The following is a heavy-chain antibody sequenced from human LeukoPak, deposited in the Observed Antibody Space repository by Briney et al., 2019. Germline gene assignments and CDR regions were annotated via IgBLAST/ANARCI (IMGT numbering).Heavy chain of an antibody. Sequence: GGSLRLSCAASGFTFSGYWMTWVRQAPGKGLEWVANIKQDGSEQYYVDSVKGRFTISRDNAKNSLYLQMNSLRAEDTALYYCARALWFGGAFFDFWGQGALVTVSS. CDR2: IKQDGSEQ. J-gene: IGHJ4*02. D-gene: IGHD3-10*01. V-gene: IGHV3-7*01. CDR1: GFTFSGYW. CDR3: ARALWFGGAFFDF.